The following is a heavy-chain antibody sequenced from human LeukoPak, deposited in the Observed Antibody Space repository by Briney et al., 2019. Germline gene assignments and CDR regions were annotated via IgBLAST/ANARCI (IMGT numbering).Heavy chain of an antibody. CDR3: ARDWGNNNAFDV. D-gene: IGHD1/OR15-1a*01. Sequence: GGSLRLSCGASGFIFSSYAMHWVRQAPGKGLEWVAVISYDGTNKYYADSVKGRFTISRANSKNTLYLQMSSLRPEDTAVYYCARDWGNNNAFDVWGQGTLVTVSS. CDR2: ISYDGTNK. J-gene: IGHJ3*01. V-gene: IGHV3-30-3*01. CDR1: GFIFSSYA.